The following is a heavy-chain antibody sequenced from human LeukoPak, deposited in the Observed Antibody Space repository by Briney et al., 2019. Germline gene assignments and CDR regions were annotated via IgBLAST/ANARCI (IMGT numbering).Heavy chain of an antibody. Sequence: GESLKISCKGTGYSFTSYWIGWVRQMPGKGLEWMGIIYPGDSDTRYSPSFQGQVTISADKSTSTAYLQWSSLKASDTAMYYCARHATEYSSSWLDYWGQGTLVTVSS. J-gene: IGHJ4*02. V-gene: IGHV5-51*01. D-gene: IGHD6-13*01. CDR3: ARHATEYSSSWLDY. CDR1: GYSFTSYW. CDR2: IYPGDSDT.